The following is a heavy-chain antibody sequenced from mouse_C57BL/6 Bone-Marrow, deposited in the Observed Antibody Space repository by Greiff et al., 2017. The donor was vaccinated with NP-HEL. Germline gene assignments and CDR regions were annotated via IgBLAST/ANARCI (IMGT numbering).Heavy chain of an antibody. CDR1: GFTFSSYT. Sequence: DVQLVESGGGLVKPGGSLKLSCAASGFTFSSYTMSWVRQTPEKRLEWVATISGGGGNTYYPDSVKGRFTISRDNAKNTLYLQMSSLRSEDTALYYCARITTVVASGFDVWGTGTTVTVSS. CDR2: ISGGGGNT. D-gene: IGHD1-1*01. V-gene: IGHV5-9*01. J-gene: IGHJ1*03. CDR3: ARITTVVASGFDV.